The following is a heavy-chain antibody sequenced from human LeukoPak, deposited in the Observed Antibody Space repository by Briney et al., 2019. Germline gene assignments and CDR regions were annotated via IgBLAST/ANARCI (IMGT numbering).Heavy chain of an antibody. V-gene: IGHV4-34*01. CDR1: GGSFSDYY. D-gene: IGHD5-18*01. CDR3: ARWGGTAMVDY. Sequence: PSETLSLTCAVYGGSFSDYYWSWIRQPPGKGLEWIGEINHSGSTNYNPSLKSRVTISVDTSKNQFSLKLSSVTAADTAVYYCARWGGTAMVDYWGQGTLVTVSS. CDR2: INHSGST. J-gene: IGHJ4*02.